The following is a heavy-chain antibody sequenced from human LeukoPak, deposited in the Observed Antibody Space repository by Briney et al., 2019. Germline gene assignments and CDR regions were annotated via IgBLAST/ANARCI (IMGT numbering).Heavy chain of an antibody. D-gene: IGHD3-22*01. V-gene: IGHV4-39*01. J-gene: IGHJ3*01. CDR2: LYYGGST. CDR3: AKAGGRYSDSSGLYAFDF. Sequence: SETLSLTCTVSGGSISSASSFWGWIRQPPGKGLERIGTLYYGGSTYYNASLKSRVTMSGDTSRNQFSLRLDSVNAADTAVYYCAKAGGRYSDSSGLYAFDFWGRGTMVTVSS. CDR1: GGSISSASSF.